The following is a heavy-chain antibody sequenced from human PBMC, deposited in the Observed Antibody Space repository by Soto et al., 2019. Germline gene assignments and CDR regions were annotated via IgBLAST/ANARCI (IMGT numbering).Heavy chain of an antibody. V-gene: IGHV3-74*01. J-gene: IGHJ4*02. CDR2: INSDGSIT. Sequence: GGSLRLSCAASGFTFSSNWMHWVRQAPGKGLVWVSRINSDGSITSYADSVKGQFTISRDNAKNTLYLQMNSLRADDTAVYYCARGSSSWYVSFGYWGQGILVTVS. CDR1: GFTFSSNW. D-gene: IGHD6-13*01. CDR3: ARGSSSWYVSFGY.